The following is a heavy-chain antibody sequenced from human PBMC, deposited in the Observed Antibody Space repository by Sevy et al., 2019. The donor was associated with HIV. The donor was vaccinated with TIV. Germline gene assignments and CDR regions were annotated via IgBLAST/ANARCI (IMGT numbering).Heavy chain of an antibody. Sequence: ASVTVSCKVSGSTLTKLSMHWVRQVPGKGLEWMVSFDPEDGETIYARKFQGRVTMTEDTSTDTAYMVLSSLRSEDTAVYYCATTKDYYDSSGSPFDYWGQGTLVTVSS. CDR1: GSTLTKLS. CDR3: ATTKDYYDSSGSPFDY. V-gene: IGHV1-24*01. CDR2: FDPEDGET. J-gene: IGHJ4*02. D-gene: IGHD3-22*01.